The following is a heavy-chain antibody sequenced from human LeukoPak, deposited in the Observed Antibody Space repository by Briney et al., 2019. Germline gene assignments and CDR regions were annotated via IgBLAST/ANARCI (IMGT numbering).Heavy chain of an antibody. CDR3: ARFARGSSSGGDY. D-gene: IGHD6-6*01. CDR2: ISSSSSYI. CDR1: GFTFSSYS. Sequence: PGGSLRLSCAASGFTFSSYSMNWVRQAPGKGLEWVSSISSSSSYIYYADSVKGRFTISRDNAKNSLYLQMNSLRAEDTAVYYCARFARGSSSGGDYWGQGTLVTVSS. J-gene: IGHJ4*02. V-gene: IGHV3-21*01.